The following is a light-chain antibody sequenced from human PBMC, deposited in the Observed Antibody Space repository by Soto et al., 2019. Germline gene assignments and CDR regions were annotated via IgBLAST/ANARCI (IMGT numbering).Light chain of an antibody. Sequence: IVMTQSPATLSVSPGERATLSCRASQSISTKLAWYQQKPGQAPRLRIYGASTRATGIPVRFSGSGSGTEFTLTITSLQFEDFAVYYCQEYNDWRPITFGGGTKVEIK. J-gene: IGKJ4*01. CDR1: QSISTK. CDR2: GAS. V-gene: IGKV3-15*01. CDR3: QEYNDWRPIT.